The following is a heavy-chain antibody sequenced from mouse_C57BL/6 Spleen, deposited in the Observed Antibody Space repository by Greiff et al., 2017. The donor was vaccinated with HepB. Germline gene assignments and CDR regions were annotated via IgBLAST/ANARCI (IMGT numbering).Heavy chain of an antibody. D-gene: IGHD3-1*01. CDR3: ARSGGEDPYYAMDY. J-gene: IGHJ4*01. CDR1: GYTFTSYT. Sequence: QVQLQQSGAELARPGASVKMSCKASGYTFTSYTMHWVKQRPGQGLEWIGYINPSSGYTKYNQKFKDKATLTADKSSSTAYMQLSSLTSEDSAVYDGARSGGEDPYYAMDYWGQGTSVTVSS. CDR2: INPSSGYT. V-gene: IGHV1-4*01.